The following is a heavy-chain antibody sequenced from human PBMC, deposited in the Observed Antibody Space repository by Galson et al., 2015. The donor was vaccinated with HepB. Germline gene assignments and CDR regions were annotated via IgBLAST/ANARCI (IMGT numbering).Heavy chain of an antibody. D-gene: IGHD3-9*01. J-gene: IGHJ5*02. CDR3: ARDPEAYYDILTGYYGVAWFDP. Sequence: SLRLSCAASGFTFSSYGMHWVRQAPGKGLEWVAVIWYDGSNKYYADSVKGRFTISRDNSKNTLYLQMNSLRAEDTAVYYCARDPEAYYDILTGYYGVAWFDPWGQGTLVTVSS. CDR2: IWYDGSNK. CDR1: GFTFSSYG. V-gene: IGHV3-33*01.